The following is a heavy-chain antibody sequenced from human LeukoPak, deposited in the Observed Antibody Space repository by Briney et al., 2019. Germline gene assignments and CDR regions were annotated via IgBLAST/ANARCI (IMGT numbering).Heavy chain of an antibody. CDR1: GIIFSTYA. D-gene: IGHD3-3*01. V-gene: IGHV3-48*04. CDR3: ARDFWSGYYTED. J-gene: IGHJ4*02. CDR2: ISGSSSGSTSIT. Sequence: GGSVRPSCEFSGIIFSTYAMNWVRQAPGKGLEWISYISGSSSGSTSITQYADSVKGRFTISRDNAKNSLHLQMDSLSAEDTAVYYCARDFWSGYYTEDWGQGALVIVSS.